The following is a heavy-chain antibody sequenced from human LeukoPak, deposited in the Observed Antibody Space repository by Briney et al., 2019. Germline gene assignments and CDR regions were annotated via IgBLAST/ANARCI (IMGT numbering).Heavy chain of an antibody. D-gene: IGHD5-18*01. CDR3: ATYSRE. V-gene: IGHV3-21*01. Sequence: GGSPRLFCAASGLPFSNYTMNWARQASGKGLEWVSSISSCSSYIYYADSLKGRFTISRDNAKNSLYLQMNSLRAEDTAVYYCATYSREWGQGTLVTVSS. J-gene: IGHJ4*02. CDR1: GLPFSNYT. CDR2: ISSCSSYI.